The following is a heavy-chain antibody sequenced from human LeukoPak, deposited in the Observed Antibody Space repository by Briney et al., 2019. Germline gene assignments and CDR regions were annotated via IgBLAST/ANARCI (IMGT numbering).Heavy chain of an antibody. CDR2: MNPNSGNT. CDR3: ARVVRGITYYYYGMDV. V-gene: IGHV1-8*01. CDR1: GYTFTSYD. J-gene: IGHJ6*02. D-gene: IGHD3-10*01. Sequence: ASVKVSCKASGYTFTSYDINWVRQATGQGLEWMGWMNPNSGNTGYAQKFQGRVTMTRNTSISTAYMELSSLRSEGTAVYYCARVVRGITYYYYGMDVWGQGTTVTVSS.